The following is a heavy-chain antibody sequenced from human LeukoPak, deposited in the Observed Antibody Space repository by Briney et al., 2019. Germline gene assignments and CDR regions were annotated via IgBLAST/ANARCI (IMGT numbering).Heavy chain of an antibody. J-gene: IGHJ4*02. CDR1: GFTFSSYW. V-gene: IGHV3-74*01. D-gene: IGHD5-18*01. Sequence: PGGSLRLSCAASGFTFSSYWMHWVRQAPGKGLVWVSRINSDGSSTSYADSVKGRFAISRDNAKNTLYLQMNSLRAEDTAVYYCARGGYSYGYVYWGQGTLVTVSS. CDR2: INSDGSST. CDR3: ARGGYSYGYVY.